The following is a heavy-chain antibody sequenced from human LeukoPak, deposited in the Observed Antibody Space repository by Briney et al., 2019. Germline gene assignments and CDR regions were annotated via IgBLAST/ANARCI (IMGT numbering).Heavy chain of an antibody. Sequence: GGSLRLSCAASGFTFSSYSMNWVRQAPGKGLEWVSYISSSSSTIYYADSVKGRFTISRDNVQNSLHLQMNTLRAEDTATYYCVRGASSGWSLFDYWGQGNLVTVSS. J-gene: IGHJ4*02. V-gene: IGHV3-48*04. CDR2: ISSSSSTI. CDR3: VRGASSGWSLFDY. D-gene: IGHD6-13*01. CDR1: GFTFSSYS.